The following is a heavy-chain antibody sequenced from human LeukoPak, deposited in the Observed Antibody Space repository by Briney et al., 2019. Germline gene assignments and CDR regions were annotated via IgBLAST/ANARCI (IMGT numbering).Heavy chain of an antibody. Sequence: SETLSLTCTVSGYSISSGYYWGWIRQPPGKGLEWIGSIYHSGSTYYNPSLKSRVTISVDTSNNQFSLNLSSVTAADTAVYYCARYLGNDFWSGYPGDAFDIWGQGTMVTVSS. J-gene: IGHJ3*02. CDR1: GYSISSGYY. CDR2: IYHSGST. CDR3: ARYLGNDFWSGYPGDAFDI. D-gene: IGHD3-3*01. V-gene: IGHV4-38-2*02.